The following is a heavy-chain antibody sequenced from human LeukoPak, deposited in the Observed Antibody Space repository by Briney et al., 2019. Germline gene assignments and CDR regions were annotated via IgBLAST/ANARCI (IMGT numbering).Heavy chain of an antibody. Sequence: GGSLRLSCAASGFTFSNYEMNWVRQAPGKGLGWVSYITSSGSIIYYADSVKGRFTISRDNAKNSLYLQMNSLRAEDTAVYYCARVNPQDAFDIWGQGTMVTVSS. V-gene: IGHV3-48*03. CDR1: GFTFSNYE. CDR3: ARVNPQDAFDI. J-gene: IGHJ3*02. CDR2: ITSSGSII.